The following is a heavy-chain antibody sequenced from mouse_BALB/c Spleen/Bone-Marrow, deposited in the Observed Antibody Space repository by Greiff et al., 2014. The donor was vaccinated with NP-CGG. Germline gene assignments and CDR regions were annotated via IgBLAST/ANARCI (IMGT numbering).Heavy chain of an antibody. CDR3: ARDHFDH. Sequence: QVQLKESGAELMKPGASVKISCKATGYTFSSYWIEWIKQRPGHGPEWIGEILPGSVTTNYNGRFKGKATFTADTSSNTAYMQLSSLTSEDSAVYYCARDHFDHWGPGTTLAVSS. V-gene: IGHV1-9*01. J-gene: IGHJ2*01. CDR1: GYTFSSYW. CDR2: ILPGSVTT.